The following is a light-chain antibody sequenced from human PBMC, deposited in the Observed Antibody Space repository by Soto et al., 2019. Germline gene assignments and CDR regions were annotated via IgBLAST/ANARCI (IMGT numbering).Light chain of an antibody. Sequence: QSALTQPASVSGSPGQSIAISCTGTTSDVGGYNYVPWYQQHPGKVPKLLIHEVSNRPSGVSNRFSGSKSGNTASLTISGLQAEDEADYYCLSKTSTISYVFGTGTRSPS. V-gene: IGLV2-14*01. CDR1: TSDVGGYNY. CDR3: LSKTSTISYV. CDR2: EVS. J-gene: IGLJ1*01.